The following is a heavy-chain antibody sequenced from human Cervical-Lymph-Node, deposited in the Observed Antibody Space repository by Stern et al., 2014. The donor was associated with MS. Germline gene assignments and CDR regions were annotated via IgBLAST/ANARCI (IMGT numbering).Heavy chain of an antibody. CDR2: MSSSSSNI. CDR1: GFTFSSYS. D-gene: IGHD6-13*01. CDR3: ARDSSSWYAIDY. V-gene: IGHV3-21*01. J-gene: IGHJ4*02. Sequence: DVQLVESGGGLVKPGGSLRLSCAASGFTFSSYSMNWVRQAPGKGLEWVSSMSSSSSNICYADSVKGRFTISRDNAKNSLYLQMNSLRAEDTAVYYCARDSSSWYAIDYWGREPWSPSPQ.